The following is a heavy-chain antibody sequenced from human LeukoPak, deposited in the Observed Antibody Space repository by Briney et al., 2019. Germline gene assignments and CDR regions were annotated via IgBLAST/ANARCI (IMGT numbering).Heavy chain of an antibody. CDR3: AHRGPYCSSTSCYSD. Sequence: SGPTLVNPTQTLTLTCTFSGFSLSTSGVGVGWIRQPPGKALEGLALIYWGDDKRYSPSLKSRLTITKDTSKNQVVLTMTNMDPVDTATYYCAHRGPYCSSTSCYSDWGQGTLVTVSS. CDR1: GFSLSTSGVG. CDR2: IYWGDDK. D-gene: IGHD2-2*01. J-gene: IGHJ4*02. V-gene: IGHV2-5*02.